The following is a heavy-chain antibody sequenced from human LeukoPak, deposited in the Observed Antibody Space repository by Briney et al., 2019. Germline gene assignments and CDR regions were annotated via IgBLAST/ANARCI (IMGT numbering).Heavy chain of an antibody. V-gene: IGHV3-23*01. D-gene: IGHD6-19*01. Sequence: GGSLRLSCAASGFTFSSYAMSWVRQAPGKGLEWVSAISGIGGSTYYADSVKGRFTISRDNSKNTLYLQMNSLRAEDTAVYYCAKGSRLAVAGTYYYYGMDVWGQGTTVTVSS. CDR1: GFTFSSYA. CDR2: ISGIGGST. J-gene: IGHJ6*02. CDR3: AKGSRLAVAGTYYYYGMDV.